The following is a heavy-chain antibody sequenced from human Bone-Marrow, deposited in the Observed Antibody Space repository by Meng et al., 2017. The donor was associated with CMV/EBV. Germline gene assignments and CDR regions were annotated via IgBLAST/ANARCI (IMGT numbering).Heavy chain of an antibody. CDR3: TRYNWNYGSWDP. D-gene: IGHD1-7*01. CDR1: GYTFTSYD. J-gene: IGHJ5*02. CDR2: INPNSGGT. V-gene: IGHV1-2*02. Sequence: ASVKVSCKASGYTFTSYDTNWVRQATGQGLEWMGWINPNSGGTNYAQKFQGRVTMTRDTSISTAYMELSRLKSDDTAVYYCTRYNWNYGSWDPWGQGTLVTVSS.